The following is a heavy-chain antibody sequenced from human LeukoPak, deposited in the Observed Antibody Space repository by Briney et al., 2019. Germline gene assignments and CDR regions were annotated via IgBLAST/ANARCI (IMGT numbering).Heavy chain of an antibody. CDR1: GYMFTAYC. V-gene: IGHV1-2*02. D-gene: IGHD2-15*01. J-gene: IGHJ4*02. Sequence: ASVKVSCKASGYMFTAYCINWVRQSPGLGLEWLGWINPNSGGTNYAQKFQGGVTMTSDTSISTAYLELNSLRSDDTAVYFCARLNSGSLRGILYWGQGSLVTVSS. CDR2: INPNSGGT. CDR3: ARLNSGSLRGILY.